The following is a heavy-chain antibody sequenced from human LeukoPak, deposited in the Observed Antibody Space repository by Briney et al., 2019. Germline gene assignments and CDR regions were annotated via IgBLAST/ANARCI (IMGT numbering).Heavy chain of an antibody. Sequence: GGSLRLSCAASGFTFSNYAMRWVRQAPGKRLECVSRITGSGDNTYYADSVEGRFTISRDNSKNMVYLQMNSLRVEDTAIYYCAKGYSDSTFFYWGQGTQVSASS. J-gene: IGHJ4*02. V-gene: IGHV3-23*01. CDR3: AKGYSDSTFFY. CDR2: ITGSGDNT. D-gene: IGHD5-12*01. CDR1: GFTFSNYA.